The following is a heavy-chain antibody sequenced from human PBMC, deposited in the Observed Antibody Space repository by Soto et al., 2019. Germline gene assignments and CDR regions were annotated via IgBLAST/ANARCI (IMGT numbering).Heavy chain of an antibody. CDR2: ISSRGTTV. CDR1: GFTFSDHY. CDR3: ARARYSSTHDFDF. J-gene: IGHJ4*02. D-gene: IGHD6-13*01. Sequence: PGGSLRLSCAASGFTFSDHYMTWIRQAPGKGLEWVSYISSRGTTVYDADAVKGRFTISRDNGKKSLFLQMTSLRAEDTAVYCCARARYSSTHDFDFWGQGTVVTVSS. V-gene: IGHV3-11*01.